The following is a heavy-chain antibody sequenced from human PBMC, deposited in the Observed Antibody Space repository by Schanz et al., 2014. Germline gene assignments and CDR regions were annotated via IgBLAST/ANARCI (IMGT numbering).Heavy chain of an antibody. CDR2: INPSGGST. J-gene: IGHJ4*02. CDR1: GYTFVSYS. Sequence: QGQLVQSGAEVKKPGASVKVSCKASGYTFVSYSMHWVRQAPGQGLEWMGIINPSGGSTTYAQKFQGRVTMTRDTSTSTVYMELSSLRSEDTAVYYCARDGVDAAAGGNYWGQGTLVTVSA. CDR3: ARDGVDAAAGGNY. V-gene: IGHV1-46*03. D-gene: IGHD6-13*01.